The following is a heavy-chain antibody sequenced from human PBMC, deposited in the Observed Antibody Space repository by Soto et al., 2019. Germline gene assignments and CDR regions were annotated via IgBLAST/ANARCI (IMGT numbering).Heavy chain of an antibody. D-gene: IGHD3-22*01. Sequence: VASVKVSCKASGGTFSSYAISWVRQAPGQGLEWMGGIIPIFGTANYAQKFQGRVTITADESTSTAYMELSSLRSEDTAVYYCARDFNYYDSSGYYSQAYDAFDIWGQGTMVTVSS. J-gene: IGHJ3*02. CDR2: IIPIFGTA. V-gene: IGHV1-69*13. CDR1: GGTFSSYA. CDR3: ARDFNYYDSSGYYSQAYDAFDI.